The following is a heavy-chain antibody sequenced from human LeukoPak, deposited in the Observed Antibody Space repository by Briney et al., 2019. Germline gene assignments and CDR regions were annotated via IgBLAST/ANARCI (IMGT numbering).Heavy chain of an antibody. V-gene: IGHV4-30-2*01. CDR1: GGSISSGGYY. J-gene: IGHJ4*02. D-gene: IGHD6-19*01. Sequence: SETLSLTCTVSGGSISSGGYYWSWIRQPPGKGLEWIGYIYHSGSTYYNPSLKSRVTISVDRSKNQFSLKLSSVTAADTAVYYCARELGAVAGKGAHFDYWGQGTLVTVSS. CDR3: ARELGAVAGKGAHFDY. CDR2: IYHSGST.